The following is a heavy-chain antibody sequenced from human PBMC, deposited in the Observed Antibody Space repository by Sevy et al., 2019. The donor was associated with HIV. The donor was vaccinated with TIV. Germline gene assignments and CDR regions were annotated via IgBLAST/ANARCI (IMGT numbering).Heavy chain of an antibody. V-gene: IGHV1-69*13. D-gene: IGHD3-9*01. J-gene: IGHJ4*02. CDR1: GGTVSSYA. CDR3: ASEPHYDILTGYYTLDY. Sequence: ASVKVSCKASGGTVSSYAISWVRQAPGQGLEWMGRFIPISGTANYAQKFQGRVTITADESTGTVYMDLSRLKSEDSAVYYCASEPHYDILTGYYTLDYWGQGTLVTVSS. CDR2: FIPISGTA.